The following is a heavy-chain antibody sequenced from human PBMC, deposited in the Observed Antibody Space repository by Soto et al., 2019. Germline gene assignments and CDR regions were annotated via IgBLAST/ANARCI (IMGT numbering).Heavy chain of an antibody. Sequence: SETLSLTCTVSGGSISSYYWSWIRQPPGKGLEWIGYIYYSGSTNYNPSLKSRVTISGDTSKNQFPLKLSSVTAADTAVYYYAERGYSYDYWGQGTLVTVSS. CDR3: AERGYSYDY. V-gene: IGHV4-59*01. CDR2: IYYSGST. D-gene: IGHD5-18*01. CDR1: GGSISSYY. J-gene: IGHJ4*02.